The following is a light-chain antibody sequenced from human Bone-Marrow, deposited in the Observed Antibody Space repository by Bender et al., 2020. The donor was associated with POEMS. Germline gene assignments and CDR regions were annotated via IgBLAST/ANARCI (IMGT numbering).Light chain of an antibody. J-gene: IGLJ1*01. CDR2: DDS. Sequence: SYVLTQPPSVSVAPGQTASITCGGHQIGSKSVHWYQQKPGQAPVLVVYDDSDRPSGIPERFSGSSSGTTVTLTISGVQAEDEADYYCQSTDSSGTYRVFGTGTTVTVL. CDR1: QIGSKS. V-gene: IGLV3-21*02. CDR3: QSTDSSGTYRV.